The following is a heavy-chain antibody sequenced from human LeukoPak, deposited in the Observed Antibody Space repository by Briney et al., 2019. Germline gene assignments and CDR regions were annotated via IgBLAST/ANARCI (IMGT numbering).Heavy chain of an antibody. D-gene: IGHD3-22*01. V-gene: IGHV1-18*01. Sequence: ASVKVSCMASGYIFTNYGITWVRQAPGQGLEWMGWISAYNGKTNCAQGLQGRVTMTTDTSTSTAYMELRSLRSDDTAVYYCARSYYYDSSGYYPPDYWGQGALVTVSS. CDR1: GYIFTNYG. J-gene: IGHJ4*02. CDR2: ISAYNGKT. CDR3: ARSYYYDSSGYYPPDY.